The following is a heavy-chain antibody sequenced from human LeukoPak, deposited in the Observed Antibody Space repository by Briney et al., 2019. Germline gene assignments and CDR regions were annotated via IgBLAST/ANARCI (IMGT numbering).Heavy chain of an antibody. D-gene: IGHD6-19*01. Sequence: ASVTVSCKASGYTFTGYYMHMVRQAPGQGLEWMGLINPNSGGTNYAQKYQGRVTMTRDTSISTDYMELSRLRSDHTAVYYCARDRGPSGWDLDYWGRGTPVTVSS. CDR2: INPNSGGT. CDR1: GYTFTGYY. CDR3: ARDRGPSGWDLDY. J-gene: IGHJ4*02. V-gene: IGHV1-2*02.